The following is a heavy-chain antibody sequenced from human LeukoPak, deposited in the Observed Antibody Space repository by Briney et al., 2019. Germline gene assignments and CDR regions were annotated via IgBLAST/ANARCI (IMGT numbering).Heavy chain of an antibody. CDR1: GDSFSSNSAA. CDR2: TYYRSKWYN. D-gene: IGHD1-1*01. CDR3: ARVNNWALKYYFDY. J-gene: IGHJ4*02. V-gene: IGHV6-1*01. Sequence: SQTLSLTCAISGDSFSSNSAAWNWIRQSPSRGLDWLGRTYYRSKWYNDCAVSVKSRITINPDTSKNQFSLQLNSVTPEDTAVYYCARVNNWALKYYFDYWGQGTLVTVSS.